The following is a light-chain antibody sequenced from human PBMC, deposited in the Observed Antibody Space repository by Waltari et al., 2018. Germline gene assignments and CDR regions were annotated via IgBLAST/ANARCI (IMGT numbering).Light chain of an antibody. CDR3: AAWDDSLGVWT. V-gene: IGLV1-47*01. Sequence: QSVLTQPPSASGTPGQRVTISCSGSSSNIGNNYVYWHQQLPGTAPKLPIPANEPRPSGVPGRFPGSQSGTSASLAISGLRSEDEADYYCAAWDDSLGVWTFGGGTKLTVL. CDR1: SSNIGNNY. J-gene: IGLJ2*01. CDR2: ANE.